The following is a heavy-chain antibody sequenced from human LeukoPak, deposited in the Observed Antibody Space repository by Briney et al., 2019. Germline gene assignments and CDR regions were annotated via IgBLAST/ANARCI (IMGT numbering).Heavy chain of an antibody. CDR2: VYYTGST. CDR1: GGSISSYY. Sequence: PSETLSLTCTVSGGSISSYYWSWVRQPPGKGLEWIGFVYYTGSTNYSPSLKSRVTISVDTSKNQFSLKLRSVAAADTAVYYCARISSSNWYNERGAFDVWGQGTMVTVSS. V-gene: IGHV4-59*01. D-gene: IGHD6-13*01. CDR3: ARISSSNWYNERGAFDV. J-gene: IGHJ3*01.